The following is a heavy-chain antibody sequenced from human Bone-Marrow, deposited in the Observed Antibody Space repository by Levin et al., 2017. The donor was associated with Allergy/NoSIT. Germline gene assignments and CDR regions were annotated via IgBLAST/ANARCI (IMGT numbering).Heavy chain of an antibody. V-gene: IGHV3-23*01. CDR1: GFTFSSYA. CDR2: ISGSGGST. Sequence: HPGGSLRLSCAASGFTFSSYAMSWVRQAPGKGLEWVSAISGSGGSTYYADSVKGRFTISRDNSKNTLYLQMNSLRAEDTAVYYCAKSSQGVNWGIDYWGQGTLVTVSS. D-gene: IGHD7-27*01. J-gene: IGHJ4*02. CDR3: AKSSQGVNWGIDY.